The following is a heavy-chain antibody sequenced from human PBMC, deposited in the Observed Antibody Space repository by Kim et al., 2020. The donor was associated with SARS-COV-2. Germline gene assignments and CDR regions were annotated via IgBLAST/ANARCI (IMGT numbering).Heavy chain of an antibody. CDR1: GFTVSSNY. CDR3: ARDQYSSSSGLNYYYYMDV. V-gene: IGHV3-66*01. J-gene: IGHJ6*03. Sequence: GGSLRLSCAASGFTVSSNYMSWVRQAPGKGLEWVSVIYSGGSTYYADSVKGRFTISRDNSKNTLYLQMNSLRAEDTAVYYCARDQYSSSSGLNYYYYMDVWGKGTTVTVSS. D-gene: IGHD6-6*01. CDR2: IYSGGST.